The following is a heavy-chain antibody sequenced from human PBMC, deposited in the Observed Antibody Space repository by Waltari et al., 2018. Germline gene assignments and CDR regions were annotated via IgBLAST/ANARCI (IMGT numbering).Heavy chain of an antibody. V-gene: IGHV3-30*18. J-gene: IGHJ4*02. CDR3: AKGVLPYRTLRSGHFDS. D-gene: IGHD1-26*01. Sequence: QVFLVESGGGVFKPGKSLRLACGSSGFMFTDYGMHWVRQAPGRGLEWMTFIAYDATNTKYADSVKGRFTVSRDNSNRTMFIEMNDLRVEDTAVYYCAKGVLPYRTLRSGHFDSWGQGTLVTVSS. CDR2: IAYDATNT. CDR1: GFMFTDYG.